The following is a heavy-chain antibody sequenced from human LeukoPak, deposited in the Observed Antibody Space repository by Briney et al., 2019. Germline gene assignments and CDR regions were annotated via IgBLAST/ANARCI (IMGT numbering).Heavy chain of an antibody. J-gene: IGHJ3*02. CDR2: IYYSGST. CDR3: ARPNYYDSSGVEAFDI. CDR1: GGSISSYY. D-gene: IGHD3-22*01. V-gene: IGHV4-59*05. Sequence: SETLSLTCTVSGGSISSYYWSWIRQPPGKGLEWIGSIYYSGSTYYNPSLKSRVTISVDTSKNQFSLKLSSVTAADTAVYYCARPNYYDSSGVEAFDIWGQGTMVTVSS.